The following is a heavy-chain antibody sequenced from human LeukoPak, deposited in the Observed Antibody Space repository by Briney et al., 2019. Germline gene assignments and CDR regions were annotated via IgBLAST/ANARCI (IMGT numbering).Heavy chain of an antibody. Sequence: GASVKVSCKASGGTFSSYAISWVRQAPGQGLEWMGRIIPILGIANYAQKFQGRVTITADKSTSTAYMELSSLRSEDTAVYYCARVTAMVHRGYFDLWGRGTLVTVSS. D-gene: IGHD5-18*01. CDR2: IIPILGIA. CDR3: ARVTAMVHRGYFDL. J-gene: IGHJ2*01. V-gene: IGHV1-69*04. CDR1: GGTFSSYA.